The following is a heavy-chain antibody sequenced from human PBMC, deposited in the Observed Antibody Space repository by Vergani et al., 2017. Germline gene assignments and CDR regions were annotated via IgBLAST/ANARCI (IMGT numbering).Heavy chain of an antibody. V-gene: IGHV3-23*01. CDR1: GFTFSSYA. CDR3: TRRFAGTTAYYFDY. J-gene: IGHJ4*02. D-gene: IGHD1-7*01. Sequence: EVQLLESGGGLVQPGGSLRLSCAASGFTFSSYAMSWVRQAPGKGLEWVSAISGSGGSTYYADSVKGRFTISRDNSKNTAYLQMNSLKTEDTAVYYCTRRFAGTTAYYFDYWGQGTLVTVSS. CDR2: ISGSGGST.